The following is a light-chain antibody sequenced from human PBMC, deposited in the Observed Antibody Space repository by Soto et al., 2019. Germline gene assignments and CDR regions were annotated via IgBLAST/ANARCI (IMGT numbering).Light chain of an antibody. CDR2: GAS. CDR1: QSVSSSY. Sequence: EIVLTQSPGTLSLSPGERATLSCRASQSVSSSYLAWYQQKPGQAPRLLIYGASSRATGIPDRFSGSGSGTDFTRTISRLEXXXXAVYYCQQYGSSPWTFGQGTKVEIK. V-gene: IGKV3-20*01. CDR3: QQYGSSPWT. J-gene: IGKJ1*01.